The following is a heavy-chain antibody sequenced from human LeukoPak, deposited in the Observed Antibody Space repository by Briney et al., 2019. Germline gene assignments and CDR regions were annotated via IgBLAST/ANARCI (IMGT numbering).Heavy chain of an antibody. CDR3: TRATSSSWGGYFQH. D-gene: IGHD6-13*01. Sequence: SETLSLTCTVSGGSISSYYWSWIRQPPGKGLEWIGYIYYSGSTNYNPSLKSRVTLSLDTSKNQFSLRLSSVTAADTALYYCTRATSSSWGGYFQHWGQGTLVTVSS. J-gene: IGHJ1*01. CDR1: GGSISSYY. CDR2: IYYSGST. V-gene: IGHV4-59*01.